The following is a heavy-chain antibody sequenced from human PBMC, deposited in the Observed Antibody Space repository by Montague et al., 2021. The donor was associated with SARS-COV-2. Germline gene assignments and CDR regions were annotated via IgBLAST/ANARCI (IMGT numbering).Heavy chain of an antibody. V-gene: IGHV4-59*13. J-gene: IGHJ4*02. CDR2: IFHSGIT. CDR1: GGSISSYY. Sequence: SETLSLTCSVSGGSISSYYWCWIWLSPPQGLERKWYIFHSGITDYNSSPKIRVTMSVDMSKYQFALYLSSVTVADTAVYYCARDFDYWGQGTLVTVSS. CDR3: ARDFDY.